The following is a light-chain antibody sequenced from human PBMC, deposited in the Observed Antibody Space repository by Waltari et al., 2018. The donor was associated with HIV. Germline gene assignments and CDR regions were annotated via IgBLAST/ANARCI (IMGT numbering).Light chain of an antibody. CDR3: CSYAGSSTFRKWV. J-gene: IGLJ3*02. Sequence: QSALTQPASVSGSPGQSITISCTGTSSDVGSYNLVSWYQQHPGKAPKLMIYEGSKRPSGVSNRFSGSKSGNTASLTISGLQAEDEADYYCCSYAGSSTFRKWVFGGGTKLTVL. V-gene: IGLV2-23*03. CDR2: EGS. CDR1: SSDVGSYNL.